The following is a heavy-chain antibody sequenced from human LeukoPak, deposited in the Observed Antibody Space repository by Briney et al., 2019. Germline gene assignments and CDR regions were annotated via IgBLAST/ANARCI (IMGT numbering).Heavy chain of an antibody. V-gene: IGHV1-46*01. J-gene: IGHJ6*04. CDR2: INPSGGST. CDR3: AGDAGGPSYYYGMDV. CDR1: GYTFTSYY. Sequence: GASVKVSCKASGYTFTSYYMHWVRQAPGQGLEWMGIINPSGGSTSYAQKFQGRVTMTRDTSTSTVYMELSSLRSEDTAVYYCAGDAGGPSYYYGMDVWGKGTTVTVSS. D-gene: IGHD2-15*01.